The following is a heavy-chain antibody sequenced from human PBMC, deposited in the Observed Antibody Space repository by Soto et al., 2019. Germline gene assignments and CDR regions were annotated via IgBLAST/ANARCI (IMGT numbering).Heavy chain of an antibody. CDR3: AKDKVEKGSRWPSY. CDR2: ISCEGRNK. J-gene: IGHJ1*01. D-gene: IGHD6-13*01. V-gene: IGHV3-30*18. CDR1: GFTVSSYG. Sequence: QVQLVECGGVVVQPGRALRLSCAPSGFTVSSYGMHLLRQAPGTVLEWVALISCEGRNKYYADSVKGRFTISRDNLKSTVYLQMNSLRGEETAVYYSAKDKVEKGSRWPSYWGQGTLVPVSS.